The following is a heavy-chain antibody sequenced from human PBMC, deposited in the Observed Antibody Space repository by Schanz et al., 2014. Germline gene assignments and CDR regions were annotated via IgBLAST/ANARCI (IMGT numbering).Heavy chain of an antibody. Sequence: VQLVQSGAEVKKPGASVKVSCKASGYTFTSYSMHWVRQAPGQGLEWMGIINPSGGSTRYGQKFQGRVTITADKSTSTAYMDLSSLRPEDTAVYYCARSNYYDNSDYYNSFDYWGQGTLVTVSS. V-gene: IGHV1-46*01. J-gene: IGHJ4*02. CDR1: GYTFTSYS. CDR2: INPSGGST. D-gene: IGHD3-22*01. CDR3: ARSNYYDNSDYYNSFDY.